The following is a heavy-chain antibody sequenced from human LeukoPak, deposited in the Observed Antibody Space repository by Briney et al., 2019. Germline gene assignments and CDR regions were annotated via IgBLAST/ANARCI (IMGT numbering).Heavy chain of an antibody. CDR3: TRDFSSIWYGTTDY. CDR2: IRSKAYGGTT. V-gene: IGHV3-49*03. D-gene: IGHD6-13*01. CDR1: GFTFGDYA. J-gene: IGHJ4*02. Sequence: GGSLRLSCTASGFTFGDYAMSWFRQAPGKGLEWIGFIRSKAYGGTTEYAASVKGRFTISRDDSKSIAYLQMNSLKTEDTAVYYCTRDFSSIWYGTTDYWGQGTLVIVSA.